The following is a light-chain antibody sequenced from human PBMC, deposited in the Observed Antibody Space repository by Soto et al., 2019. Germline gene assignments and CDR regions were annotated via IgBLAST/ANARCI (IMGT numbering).Light chain of an antibody. CDR2: WAS. J-gene: IGKJ1*01. V-gene: IGKV4-1*01. CDR3: LQYYITPRT. CDR1: QSVLYNSNNKNY. Sequence: DIVMTQSPDSLAVSLGERATINCESSQSVLYNSNNKNYLAWYQQKPGQSPKLLIYWASTRESGVPDRFSGSGSGTDFPLTISSLQAEDVAVYYCLQYYITPRTFGQGTKVEIK.